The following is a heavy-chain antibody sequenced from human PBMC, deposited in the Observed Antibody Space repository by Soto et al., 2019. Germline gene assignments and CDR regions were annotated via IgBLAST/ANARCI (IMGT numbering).Heavy chain of an antibody. CDR3: VRHYFRWSSYLTPGDS. CDR2: IDTSGTKI. Sequence: QVQLVESGGDLVKPGGSLRLSCAASGYTFSDYYMSWIRQAPGKGLEWISYIDTSGTKIYYADSVKGRFTITRDNAKNSLYREMNSMRDEDTYVYYGVRHYFRWSSYLTPGDSGGQGTLVTVSS. J-gene: IGHJ4*02. CDR1: GYTFSDYY. V-gene: IGHV3-11*01. D-gene: IGHD3-3*01.